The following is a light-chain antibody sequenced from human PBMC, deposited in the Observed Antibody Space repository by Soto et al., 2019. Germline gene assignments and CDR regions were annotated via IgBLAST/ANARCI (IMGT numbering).Light chain of an antibody. CDR1: QGVRSY. Sequence: IQLSQSPSSLSASVGDRVTITCRASQGVRSYLNWYQQKPGKAPKLLIYAASSLQSGVPSRFSGSGSGTDFTLTISSLQPEDFATIYCQQTYSTPWTFGQGTKVDIK. J-gene: IGKJ1*01. CDR2: AAS. CDR3: QQTYSTPWT. V-gene: IGKV1-39*01.